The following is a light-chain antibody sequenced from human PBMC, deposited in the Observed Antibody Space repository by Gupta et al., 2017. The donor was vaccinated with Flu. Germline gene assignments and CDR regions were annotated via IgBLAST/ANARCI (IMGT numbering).Light chain of an antibody. Sequence: TCGVDNIGSGSVHWYQQSPGQAPILVVYDDTDRPSGIPERFSGYISGNTATLTITRVEGGDEANYYCQLWGGNHAVFGGGTQLTVL. CDR2: DDT. CDR1: NIGSGS. J-gene: IGLJ7*01. V-gene: IGLV3-21*02. CDR3: QLWGGNHAV.